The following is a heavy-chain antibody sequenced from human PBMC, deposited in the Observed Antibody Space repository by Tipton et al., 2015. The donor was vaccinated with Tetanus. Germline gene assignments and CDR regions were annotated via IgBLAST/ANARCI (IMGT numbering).Heavy chain of an antibody. J-gene: IGHJ6*02. Sequence: TLSLTCTVSGGSISSADYYWSWIRQPPGKGLEWIGYTYYSGSTYYNPSLKSRITISVHTSKNQFSLNLSSVTAADTAVYYCARANYYDVLTGSLFYYGLNVWGRGTTVTVSS. CDR1: GGSISSADYY. V-gene: IGHV4-30-4*01. D-gene: IGHD3-9*01. CDR3: ARANYYDVLTGSLFYYGLNV. CDR2: TYYSGST.